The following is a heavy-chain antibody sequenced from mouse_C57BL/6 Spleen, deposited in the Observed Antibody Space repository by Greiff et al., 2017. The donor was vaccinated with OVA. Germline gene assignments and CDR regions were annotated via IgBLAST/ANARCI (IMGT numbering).Heavy chain of an antibody. CDR1: GYTFTDYY. Sequence: VQLKESGPVLVKPGASVKMSCKASGYTFTDYYMNWVKQSHGKSLEWIGVINPYNGGTSYNQKFKGKATLTVDKSSSTAYMELNSLTSEDSAVDYCARGGKLGDYDGDYYAMGYWGQGTSVTVSS. J-gene: IGHJ4*01. CDR3: ARGGKLGDYDGDYYAMGY. V-gene: IGHV1-19*01. D-gene: IGHD2-4*01. CDR2: INPYNGGT.